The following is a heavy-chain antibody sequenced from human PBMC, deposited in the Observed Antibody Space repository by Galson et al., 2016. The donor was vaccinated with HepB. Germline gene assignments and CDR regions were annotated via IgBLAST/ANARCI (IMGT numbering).Heavy chain of an antibody. CDR2: IIPIFGTA. CDR3: ARGVHTTRYCSGGSFYGYDAFDI. V-gene: IGHV1-69*13. CDR1: GGTFSNYA. J-gene: IGHJ3*02. D-gene: IGHD2-15*01. Sequence: SVKVSCKASGGTFSNYAISWVRQAPGQGLEWMGGIIPIFGTANYAQKFQGRVTITADESTSTAYMELSSLRSEDTAGYYCARGVHTTRYCSGGSFYGYDAFDIWGQGTMVTVSS.